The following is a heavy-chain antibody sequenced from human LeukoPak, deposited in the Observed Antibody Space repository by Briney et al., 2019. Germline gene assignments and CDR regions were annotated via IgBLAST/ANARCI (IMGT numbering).Heavy chain of an antibody. J-gene: IGHJ5*02. CDR1: GGSISSSTYY. Sequence: SETLSLTCTVSGGSISSSTYYWGWIRQPPGKGLEWIGSIYYSGSTYYNPSLKSRVTISVDTSKNQFSLKLGSVTAADTAVYYCARGDGDYGWFDPWGQGTLVTVSS. D-gene: IGHD4-17*01. CDR3: ARGDGDYGWFDP. V-gene: IGHV4-39*07. CDR2: IYYSGST.